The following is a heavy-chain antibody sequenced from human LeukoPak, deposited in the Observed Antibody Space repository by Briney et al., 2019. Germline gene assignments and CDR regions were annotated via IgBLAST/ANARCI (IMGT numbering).Heavy chain of an antibody. Sequence: PSETLSLTCAVYGGSFSGYYWSWIRQPPGKGLEWIGEINHSGSTNYNPSLKSRVTISVDTPKNQFSLKLSSVTAADTAVYYCARGATSSYGSGSYYNVAPVGYHYYYGMDVWGQGTTVTVSS. CDR2: INHSGST. J-gene: IGHJ6*02. CDR1: GGSFSGYY. D-gene: IGHD3-10*01. CDR3: ARGATSSYGSGSYYNVAPVGYHYYYGMDV. V-gene: IGHV4-34*01.